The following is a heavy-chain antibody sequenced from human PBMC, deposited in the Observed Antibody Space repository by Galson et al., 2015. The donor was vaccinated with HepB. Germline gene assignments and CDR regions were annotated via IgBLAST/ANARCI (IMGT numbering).Heavy chain of an antibody. D-gene: IGHD2-15*01. CDR3: AREMNGGVVVAATGYYYGMDV. Sequence: SVKVSCKASGYTFTSYYMHWVRQAPGQGLEWMGIINPSGGSTSYAQKFQGRVTMTRDTSTSTVYMELSSLRSEDTAVYYCAREMNGGVVVAATGYYYGMDVWGQGTTVTVSS. V-gene: IGHV1-46*01. CDR2: INPSGGST. J-gene: IGHJ6*02. CDR1: GYTFTSYY.